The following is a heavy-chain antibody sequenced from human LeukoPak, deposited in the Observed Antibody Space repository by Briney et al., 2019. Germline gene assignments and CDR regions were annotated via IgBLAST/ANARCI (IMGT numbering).Heavy chain of an antibody. V-gene: IGHV3-30*04. D-gene: IGHD3-10*01. CDR2: ISYDGSNK. Sequence: PGGSLRLSCAASGFTFSSYAMHWVRQAPGKGLEWVAVISYDGSNKYYADSVKGRFTISRDNSKNTLYLQMNSLRAEDTAVYYCARDAYYYGSGTHWGQGTLVTVSS. CDR1: GFTFSSYA. J-gene: IGHJ4*02. CDR3: ARDAYYYGSGTH.